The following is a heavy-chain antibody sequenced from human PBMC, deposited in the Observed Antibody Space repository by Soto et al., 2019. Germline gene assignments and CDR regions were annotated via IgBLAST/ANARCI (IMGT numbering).Heavy chain of an antibody. J-gene: IGHJ3*02. Sequence: SETLSLTCAVYGGSFSGYDWTWIRQPPGTGLEWIGEINHSGSTNYNPSLKSRVTISVDTSKNQFSLKLTSVTAADTAVYYCARDEVGYNYDAFDIWGPGTMVT. CDR3: ARDEVGYNYDAFDI. V-gene: IGHV4-34*01. CDR1: GGSFSGYD. D-gene: IGHD5-12*01. CDR2: INHSGST.